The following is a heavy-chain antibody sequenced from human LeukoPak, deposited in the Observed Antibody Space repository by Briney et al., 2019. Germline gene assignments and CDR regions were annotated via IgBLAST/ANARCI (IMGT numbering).Heavy chain of an antibody. D-gene: IGHD6-13*01. CDR2: IYSGGST. V-gene: IGHV3-66*01. CDR1: GFTVSSNY. CDR3: ARAGSSWSNWIDP. J-gene: IGHJ5*02. Sequence: GGSLRLSCAASGFTVSSNYMSWVRQAPGKGLEWVSVIYSGGSTYYADSVKGRFTISRDNSKNTLYLQMNSLRAEDTAVYYCARAGSSWSNWIDPWGQGTLVTVSS.